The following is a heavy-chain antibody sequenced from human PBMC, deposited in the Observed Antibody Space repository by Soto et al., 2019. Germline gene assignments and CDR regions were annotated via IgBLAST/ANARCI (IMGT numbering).Heavy chain of an antibody. D-gene: IGHD1-7*01. CDR1: GFTFSSYT. CDR3: ARANYANAYYGMDV. Sequence: QVQLVESGGGVVQPWRSLRLSCAASGFTFSSYTMNWVRQAPGKGLEWVAVIWYDGSNKYYADSVKGRFTISRDNSKNTLYVQMNSLRAEDTAVYYCARANYANAYYGMDVWGQGTTVTVSS. V-gene: IGHV3-33*01. J-gene: IGHJ6*02. CDR2: IWYDGSNK.